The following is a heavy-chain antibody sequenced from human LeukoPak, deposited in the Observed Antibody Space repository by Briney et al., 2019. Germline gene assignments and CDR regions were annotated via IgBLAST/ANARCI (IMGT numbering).Heavy chain of an antibody. CDR3: ARGTGSGSYYFDY. Sequence: GGSLRLSCAASGFTVSSNYMSWVRQAPGKGLEWVSVIYSGGSTYYADSVKGRFTISRDNSKNTLYLQMNSLRAEDTAVYYCARGTGSGSYYFDYWGLGTLVTVSS. D-gene: IGHD3-10*01. J-gene: IGHJ4*02. CDR2: IYSGGST. CDR1: GFTVSSNY. V-gene: IGHV3-53*05.